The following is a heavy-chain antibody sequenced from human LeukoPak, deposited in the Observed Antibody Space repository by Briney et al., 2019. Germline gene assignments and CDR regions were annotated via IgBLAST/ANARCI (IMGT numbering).Heavy chain of an antibody. CDR2: IIPIFGTA. Sequence: SVKVSCKASGGTFSSYAISWVRQAPGQGLEWMGGIIPIFGTANYAQKFQGRVTMTTDRSTSTAYMELRSLRSEDTAVYYCARPITMVRGVKAYGYWGQGTLATVSS. CDR1: GGTFSSYA. D-gene: IGHD3-10*01. J-gene: IGHJ4*02. CDR3: ARPITMVRGVKAYGY. V-gene: IGHV1-69*05.